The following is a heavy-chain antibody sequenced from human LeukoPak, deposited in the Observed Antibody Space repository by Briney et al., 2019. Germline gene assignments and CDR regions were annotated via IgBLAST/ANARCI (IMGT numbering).Heavy chain of an antibody. V-gene: IGHV3-73*01. D-gene: IGHD2-21*02. J-gene: IGHJ4*02. Sequence: GGSLRLSCAASGFTFSGSAMHWVRQASGKGLEWVGRIRSKANSYATAYAASVKGRFTISRDDSKSTAYLQMNSLKTEDTAVYYCTRHGPAYCGGDCDYWGQGTLVTVSS. CDR1: GFTFSGSA. CDR3: TRHGPAYCGGDCDY. CDR2: IRSKANSYAT.